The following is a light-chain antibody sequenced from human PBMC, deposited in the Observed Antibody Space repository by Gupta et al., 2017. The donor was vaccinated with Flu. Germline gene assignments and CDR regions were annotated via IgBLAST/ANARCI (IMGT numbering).Light chain of an antibody. CDR1: ALPKQF. CDR2: TDT. CDR3: QSVDRGGTYCV. V-gene: IGLV3-25*03. Sequence: GQRARITYSGEALPKQFAYWYQQRPGQAPLLLIYTDTARPSKMPARFSGSSSGTRGTLTISAVETEDEADYYCQSVDRGGTYCVIGGGTKMTVL. J-gene: IGLJ2*01.